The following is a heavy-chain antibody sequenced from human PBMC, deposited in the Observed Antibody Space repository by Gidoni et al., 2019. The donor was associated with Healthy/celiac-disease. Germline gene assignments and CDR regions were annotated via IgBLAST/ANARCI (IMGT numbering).Heavy chain of an antibody. CDR1: GFPFRSCA. CDR2: ISGSGGRT. Sequence: EVQLLESGGGLVQPGGSLRLSCAASGFPFRSCAMRWVRQAPGTGLEWVSAISGSGGRTYYADSVKCRFTISRDNSKNTLYLQMNSLRAEDTAVYYCAKETVRGVIPRHRFDYWGQGTLVTVSS. V-gene: IGHV3-23*01. CDR3: AKETVRGVIPRHRFDY. J-gene: IGHJ4*02. D-gene: IGHD3-10*01.